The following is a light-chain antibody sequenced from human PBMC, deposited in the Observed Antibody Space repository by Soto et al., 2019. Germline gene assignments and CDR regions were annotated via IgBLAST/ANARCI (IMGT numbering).Light chain of an antibody. V-gene: IGLV2-23*03. CDR2: EGS. CDR3: CSYAGNRTFV. CDR1: SSDFGIYDL. Sequence: QSALTQPASVSGSPGQSITISCTATSSDFGIYDLVSWYQQYPGKAPKVIIFEGSKRPSGVSDRFSGSTSGNTASLTISGLQSEDEADYHCCSYAGNRTFVFGGGTKLTVL. J-gene: IGLJ2*01.